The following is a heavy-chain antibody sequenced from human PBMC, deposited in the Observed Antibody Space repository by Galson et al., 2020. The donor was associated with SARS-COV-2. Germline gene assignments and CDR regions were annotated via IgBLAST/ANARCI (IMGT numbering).Heavy chain of an antibody. V-gene: IGHV1-46*01. D-gene: IGHD6-6*01. J-gene: IGHJ6*02. CDR1: GYTFTSYY. CDR2: INPSGGST. CDR3: ARDRPYIAAPIVNGMDG. Sequence: ASVKVSCKASGYTFTSYYMHWVRQAPGQGLEWMGIINPSGGSTSYAQKFQGRVTMTRDTSTSTVYMELSSLRSEDTAVYYCARDRPYIAAPIVNGMDGWGQGTTVTVSS.